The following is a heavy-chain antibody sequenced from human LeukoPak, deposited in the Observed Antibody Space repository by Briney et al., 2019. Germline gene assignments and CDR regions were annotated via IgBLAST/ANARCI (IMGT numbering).Heavy chain of an antibody. CDR1: GFTFSNYG. CDR3: AKTIAADYYFDY. Sequence: GGSLRLSCAASGFTFSNYGMSWVRQAPGKGLEWVSVISGSGANTYYADSVKGRFTISRDNSKNTLYLQVNSLRAEDTAVYYCAKTIAADYYFDYWGQGTLVTVSS. J-gene: IGHJ4*02. CDR2: ISGSGANT. D-gene: IGHD6-13*01. V-gene: IGHV3-23*01.